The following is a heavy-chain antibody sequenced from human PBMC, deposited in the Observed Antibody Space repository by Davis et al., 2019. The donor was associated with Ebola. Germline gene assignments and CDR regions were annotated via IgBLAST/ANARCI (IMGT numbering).Heavy chain of an antibody. Sequence: GESLKISCKGSGYSFTSYWISWVRQMPGKGLEWMGRIDPSDSYTNYSPSFQGHVTISADKSISTAYLQWSSLKASDTAMYYCARPRLLWFGDYYYYYGMDVWGQGTTVTVSS. CDR3: ARPRLLWFGDYYYYYGMDV. CDR1: GYSFTSYW. D-gene: IGHD3-10*01. V-gene: IGHV5-10-1*01. CDR2: IDPSDSYT. J-gene: IGHJ6*02.